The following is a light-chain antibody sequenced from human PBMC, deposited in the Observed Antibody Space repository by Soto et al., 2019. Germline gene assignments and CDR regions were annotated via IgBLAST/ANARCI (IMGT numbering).Light chain of an antibody. Sequence: QSALTQPASVSGSPGQSITISCTGTSSDVGVYNYVPWYQQHPGKAPKLMIYEVSNRPSGVSNRFSGSKSGNTASLTISGLQAEDEADYYCNSYTSSSTHVFGTGAKVTVL. J-gene: IGLJ1*01. CDR2: EVS. CDR1: SSDVGVYNY. V-gene: IGLV2-14*01. CDR3: NSYTSSSTHV.